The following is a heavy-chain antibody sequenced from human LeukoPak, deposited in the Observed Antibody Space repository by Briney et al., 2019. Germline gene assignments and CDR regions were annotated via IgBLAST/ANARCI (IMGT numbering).Heavy chain of an antibody. D-gene: IGHD4-23*01. Sequence: ASVKVSCKASGYTFTGYYMHWVRQAPGQGLEWMGWINPNSGGTNYAQKFQGRVTMTRDTSISTAYMELSRLRSDDTAVYYCARGHHLDPGTPPYYGGTYDYWGQGTLVTVSS. CDR1: GYTFTGYY. CDR2: INPNSGGT. V-gene: IGHV1-2*02. CDR3: ARGHHLDPGTPPYYGGTYDY. J-gene: IGHJ4*02.